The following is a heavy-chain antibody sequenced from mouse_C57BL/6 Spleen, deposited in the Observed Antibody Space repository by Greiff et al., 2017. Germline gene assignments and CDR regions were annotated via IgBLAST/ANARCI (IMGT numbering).Heavy chain of an antibody. J-gene: IGHJ4*01. Sequence: VQLQQSGAELVRPGASVKLSCTASGFNIKDYYMHWVKQRPEQGLEWIGRIDPEDGDTEYAPKFQGKATMTADTSSNTAYLQLSSLTSEDTAVYYCTTDITTVVAPFAMDYWGQGTSVTVSS. V-gene: IGHV14-1*01. CDR1: GFNIKDYY. CDR3: TTDITTVVAPFAMDY. D-gene: IGHD1-1*01. CDR2: IDPEDGDT.